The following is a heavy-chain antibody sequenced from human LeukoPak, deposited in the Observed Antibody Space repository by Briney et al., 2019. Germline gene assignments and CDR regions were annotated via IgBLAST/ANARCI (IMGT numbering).Heavy chain of an antibody. Sequence: PGGSLRLSCAASGFTLSSYEMNWVRQAPGKGLEWVSYISSSGSNIYYADSVKGRFTISRDNSKNMLYLQMNSLRAEDTAVYYCAGGPKQQLLWGRASNGFDPWGQGTLVTVSS. CDR3: AGGPKQQLLWGRASNGFDP. V-gene: IGHV3-48*03. J-gene: IGHJ5*02. D-gene: IGHD2-2*01. CDR2: ISSSGSNI. CDR1: GFTLSSYE.